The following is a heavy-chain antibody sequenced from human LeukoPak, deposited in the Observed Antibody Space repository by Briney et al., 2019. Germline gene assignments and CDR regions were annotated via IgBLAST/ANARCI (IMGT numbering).Heavy chain of an antibody. CDR1: GGSISSYY. V-gene: IGHV4-59*01. J-gene: IGHJ4*02. Sequence: PSETLSLTCTVSGGSISSYYWSWIRQPPGKGLEWIGYIYYSGSTNYNLSLKSRVTISVDTSKNQFSLKLSSVTAADTAVYYCARASYYYDSSGYYLFDYWGQGTLVTVSS. CDR3: ARASYYYDSSGYYLFDY. D-gene: IGHD3-22*01. CDR2: IYYSGST.